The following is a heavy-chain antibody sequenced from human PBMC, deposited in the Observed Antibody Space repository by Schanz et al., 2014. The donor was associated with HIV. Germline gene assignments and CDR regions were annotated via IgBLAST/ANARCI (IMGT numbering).Heavy chain of an antibody. J-gene: IGHJ5*02. Sequence: QVQLVESGGGVVQPGRSLRLSCAVSGFTFSNYAMHWVRQAPGKGLEWVAVISYDGSNKYYADSVKGRFTISRDNSKNTLYLQMNSLRAEDTAVYYCARASPGIAAADTLGWFDPWGQGTLVTVSS. V-gene: IGHV3-30-3*01. CDR2: ISYDGSNK. CDR1: GFTFSNYA. CDR3: ARASPGIAAADTLGWFDP. D-gene: IGHD6-13*01.